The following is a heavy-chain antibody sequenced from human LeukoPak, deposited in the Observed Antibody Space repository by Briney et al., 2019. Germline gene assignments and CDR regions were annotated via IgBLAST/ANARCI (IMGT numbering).Heavy chain of an antibody. Sequence: GGSLRLSCAASGFTLSYYSMNWVRQAPGKGLEWVGRTRNKANSYTTEYAASVKGRFTISRDDSKNSLYLQMNSLKTEDTAVYYCARGGYGFDYWGQGTLVTVSS. V-gene: IGHV3-72*01. D-gene: IGHD5-18*01. CDR2: TRNKANSYTT. J-gene: IGHJ4*02. CDR3: ARGGYGFDY. CDR1: GFTLSYYS.